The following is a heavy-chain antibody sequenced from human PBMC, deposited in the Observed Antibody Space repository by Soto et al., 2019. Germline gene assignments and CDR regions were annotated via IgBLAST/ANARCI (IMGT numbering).Heavy chain of an antibody. J-gene: IGHJ6*02. CDR1: GYSFTSYW. CDR2: IYPGDSDT. D-gene: IGHD3-10*01. Sequence: EVQLVQSGAEVKKPGESLKISCKGSGYSFTSYWIGWVRQMPGKGLEWMGIIYPGDSDTRYSPSFQGQVTISADKSISNAYLQWSSLKASDTAMYYCAGGGVRGVITRTRDYYGMDVWGQGTTVTVSS. CDR3: AGGGVRGVITRTRDYYGMDV. V-gene: IGHV5-51*01.